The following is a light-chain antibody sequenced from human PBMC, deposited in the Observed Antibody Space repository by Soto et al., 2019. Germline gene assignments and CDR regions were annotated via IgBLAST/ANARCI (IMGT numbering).Light chain of an antibody. J-gene: IGKJ4*01. Sequence: EIVLSQSPDTLSLSAGERATLSCRASQSVSTNSLAWYQQKPGQAPRPLIFAASRRATGTPDRFSGSGSGTDFTLIISRLEPEDFAVYYCQQYGSSVLTFGGGTKVDIK. V-gene: IGKV3-20*01. CDR3: QQYGSSVLT. CDR1: QSVSTNS. CDR2: AAS.